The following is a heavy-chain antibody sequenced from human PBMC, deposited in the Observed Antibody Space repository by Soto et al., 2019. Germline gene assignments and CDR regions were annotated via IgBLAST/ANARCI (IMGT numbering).Heavy chain of an antibody. CDR3: AREIRYFDWSYFDY. CDR2: ISAYSGNT. D-gene: IGHD3-9*01. V-gene: IGHV1-18*01. Sequence: GASLKVACKASGYTFTSYDISWVRQAPGQGLEWMGWISAYSGNTNYPQKLQGRVTMTTDTSTSTAYMELRSLRSDDTAVYYCAREIRYFDWSYFDYWGQGTLVTVSS. J-gene: IGHJ4*02. CDR1: GYTFTSYD.